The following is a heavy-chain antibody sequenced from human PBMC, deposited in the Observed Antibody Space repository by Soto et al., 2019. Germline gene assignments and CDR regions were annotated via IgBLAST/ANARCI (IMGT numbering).Heavy chain of an antibody. J-gene: IGHJ4*02. D-gene: IGHD4-17*01. CDR2: ISNRGDSL. CDR3: ASPGGISGRNGDYRNVAFDY. V-gene: IGHV3-23*01. CDR1: GFTFSTYG. Sequence: EVQLLESGGALVQPGGSLRLSCVASGFTFSTYGMIWVRQTSGKGLEWVSAISNRGDSLYYATSVRGRFTISRDNSQNTLYLQMNSLRAEYTAMYYCASPGGISGRNGDYRNVAFDYWGQGTLVTVSS.